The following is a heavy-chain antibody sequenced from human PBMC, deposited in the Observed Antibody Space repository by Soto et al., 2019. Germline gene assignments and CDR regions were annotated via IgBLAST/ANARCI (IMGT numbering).Heavy chain of an antibody. CDR2: IYWDDDK. CDR3: ARLHSSGWGNWFDP. CDR1: GFSLSTSGGG. D-gene: IGHD6-19*01. Sequence: QITLKESGPTLVKPTQTLTLTCTFSGFSLSTSGGGVGWIRQPPGKALEWLALIYWDDDKRYSPSLKSRLTITKDTSKHQVVLTMTNMDPVDTATYYCARLHSSGWGNWFDPWGQGTLVTVSS. V-gene: IGHV2-5*02. J-gene: IGHJ5*02.